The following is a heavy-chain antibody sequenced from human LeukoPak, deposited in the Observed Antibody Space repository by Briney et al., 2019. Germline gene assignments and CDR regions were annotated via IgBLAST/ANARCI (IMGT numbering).Heavy chain of an antibody. CDR1: GGSISSYY. CDR2: IYYSGST. Sequence: PSETLSLTCTVSGGSISSYYWSWIRQPPGKGLEWIGYIYYSGSTNYNPSLKSRVTISVDTSKNQFSLKLISVTAADTAVYYCARRGAAGLFDYWGQGTLVTVSS. CDR3: ARRGAAGLFDY. V-gene: IGHV4-59*01. D-gene: IGHD6-13*01. J-gene: IGHJ4*02.